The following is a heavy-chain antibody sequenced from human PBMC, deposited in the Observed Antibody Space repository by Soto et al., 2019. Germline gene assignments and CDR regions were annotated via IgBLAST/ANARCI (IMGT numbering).Heavy chain of an antibody. J-gene: IGHJ4*03. CDR2: VSAYNGEK. D-gene: IGHD6-6*01. CDR1: GYTFTNYG. Sequence: QVQLVQSGAEVKKPGASVKVSCKASGYTFTNYGINWVRQAPGQGLEWLGWVSAYNGEKRYAQRVQARVIMTTDTSTTTAYMELRSLRSDDTAVYYCSRGTSIPASGDYWGQGTTVTVSS. V-gene: IGHV1-18*01. CDR3: SRGTSIPASGDY.